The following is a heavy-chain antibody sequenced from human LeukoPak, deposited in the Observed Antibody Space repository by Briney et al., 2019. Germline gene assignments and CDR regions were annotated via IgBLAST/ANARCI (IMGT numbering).Heavy chain of an antibody. J-gene: IGHJ4*02. CDR3: ARHLSGVTGYTYGRGIDY. Sequence: GGSLRLSCAASGFTFDDYGMSWVRQAPGKGLEWVSGINWNGGNTGYADSVKGRFTISRDNAKNSLYLQMNSLRAEDTALYYCARHLSGVTGYTYGRGIDYWGQGTLVTVSS. CDR1: GFTFDDYG. D-gene: IGHD5-18*01. CDR2: INWNGGNT. V-gene: IGHV3-20*04.